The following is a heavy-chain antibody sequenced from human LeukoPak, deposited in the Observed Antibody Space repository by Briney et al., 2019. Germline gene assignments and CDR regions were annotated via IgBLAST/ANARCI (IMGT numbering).Heavy chain of an antibody. CDR2: IYYSGST. V-gene: IGHV4-39*07. Sequence: SETLSLTCTVSGGSISSSSYYWGWIRQPPGKGLEWIGSIYYSGSTYYNPSLKSRVTISVDTSKNQFSLKLSSVTAADTAVYYCARLPGYYDSSGYYDDAFDIWGQGTMVTVSS. CDR1: GGSISSSSYY. CDR3: ARLPGYYDSSGYYDDAFDI. D-gene: IGHD3-22*01. J-gene: IGHJ3*02.